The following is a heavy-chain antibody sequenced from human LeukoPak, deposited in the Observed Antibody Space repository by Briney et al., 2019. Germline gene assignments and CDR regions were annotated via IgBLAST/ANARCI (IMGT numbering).Heavy chain of an antibody. J-gene: IGHJ4*02. CDR2: INPNSGGT. V-gene: IGHV1-2*02. CDR1: GYTFTGYY. Sequence: ASVKVSCRASGYTFTGYYIHWVGQAPGQGLEWMGWINPNSGGTISAQKFHGRVTLTSDTSITTVYMDLSTLTSDDTAVYYCARRAEQAPYYFDFWGQGTLVTVSS. D-gene: IGHD1/OR15-1a*01. CDR3: ARRAEQAPYYFDF.